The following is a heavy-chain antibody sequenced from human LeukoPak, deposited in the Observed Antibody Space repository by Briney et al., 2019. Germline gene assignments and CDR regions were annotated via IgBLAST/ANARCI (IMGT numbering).Heavy chain of an antibody. CDR1: GYTFTGYY. D-gene: IGHD3-22*01. CDR3: ASSHHPYYYDSNGFPDSW. Sequence: ASVKVTLKSSGYTFTGYYMHRVRRPPGQGLEWMGWINPNSGGTNYAQKFQGRVTMTRDTSISTAYMELSRLRSDDTAVYYCASSHHPYYYDSNGFPDSWWGQGTLVTVSS. CDR2: INPNSGGT. J-gene: IGHJ4*02. V-gene: IGHV1-2*02.